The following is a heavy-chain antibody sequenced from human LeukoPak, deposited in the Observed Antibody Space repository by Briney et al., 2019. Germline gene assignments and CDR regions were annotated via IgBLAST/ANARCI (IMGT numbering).Heavy chain of an antibody. D-gene: IGHD2-8*02. J-gene: IGHJ4*02. CDR1: GFIFSTYG. CDR2: LSYDGTDE. V-gene: IGHV3-30*18. CDR3: AKDRWDTGGLSLDL. Sequence: GRSLRLSCAASGFIFSTYGFHWVRQAPGKGLEWVALLSYDGTDEYYADSVKGRFTISRDNSKNTVYLQMNSLRAEDTAVYYCAKDRWDTGGLSLDLWGQGTLVTVSS.